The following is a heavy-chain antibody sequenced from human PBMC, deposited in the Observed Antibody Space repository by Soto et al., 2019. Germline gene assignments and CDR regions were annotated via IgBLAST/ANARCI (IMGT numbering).Heavy chain of an antibody. Sequence: LFSWVRQMPGKGLEWMGIIYLSDSDTIYSPSAQGHFTISADKSIKTAYLQWSSLKASDTAIYYCATTFDYNGYFDPWGQGTKVTVSS. J-gene: IGHJ5*02. CDR1: L. D-gene: IGHD4-4*01. CDR3: ATTFDYNGYFDP. V-gene: IGHV5-51*01. CDR2: IYLSDSDT.